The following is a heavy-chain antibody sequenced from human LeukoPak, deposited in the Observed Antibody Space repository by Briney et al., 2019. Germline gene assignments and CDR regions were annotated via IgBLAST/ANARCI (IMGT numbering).Heavy chain of an antibody. D-gene: IGHD3-3*01. CDR2: ISSSGSTI. CDR3: ARDGYYDLWSGYYSHYYYYMDV. CDR1: GFPFSDYY. J-gene: IGHJ6*03. V-gene: IGHV3-11*04. Sequence: PGGSLRLSCAASGFPFSDYYMSWIRQAPGKGLEWVSYISSSGSTIYYADSVKGRFTISRDNAKNSLYLQMNSLRAEDTAVYYCARDGYYDLWSGYYSHYYYYMDVWGKGTTVTVSS.